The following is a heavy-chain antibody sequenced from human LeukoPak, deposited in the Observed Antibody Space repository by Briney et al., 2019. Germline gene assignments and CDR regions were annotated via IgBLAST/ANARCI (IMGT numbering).Heavy chain of an antibody. D-gene: IGHD2-2*01. J-gene: IGHJ5*02. CDR1: GGSFSGYY. CDR2: INHSGST. CDR3: ARRPIPADDWFDP. V-gene: IGHV4-34*01. Sequence: KPSETLSLTCAVYGGSFSGYYWSWIRQPPGKGLEWIGEINHSGSTNYNPSLKSRVTISVDTSKNQFSLKLSSVTAADTAVYYCARRPIPADDWFDPWGQGTLVTVSS.